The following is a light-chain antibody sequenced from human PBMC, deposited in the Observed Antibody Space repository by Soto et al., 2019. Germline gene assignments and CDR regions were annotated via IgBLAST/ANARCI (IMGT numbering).Light chain of an antibody. V-gene: IGKV3-15*01. CDR3: QQYHNLPPWT. CDR1: HDIRSN. CDR2: GAS. J-gene: IGKJ1*01. Sequence: DIFMTQCPPTLSVSXGGAATXXXXXSHDIRSNLAWYQQRPGQAPRLLIYGASTRATGIPARFSGSGSGTEFTLTISSLQSEDFAVYHCQQYHNLPPWTFGQGTKVDI.